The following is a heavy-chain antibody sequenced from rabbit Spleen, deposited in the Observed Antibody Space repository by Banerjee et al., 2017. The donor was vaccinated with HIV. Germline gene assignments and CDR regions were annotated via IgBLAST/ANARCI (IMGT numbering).Heavy chain of an antibody. Sequence: QSLEESGGDLVKPGASLTLTCTASGFSFSTSYWICWVRQAPGKGLEWIACPDGGTSDTTYYANWAKGRFTFSKTSSTTVTLQVTSLTAADTATYFCARGVYDDYDTYYFDLRGPGTLVTVS. D-gene: IGHD2-1*01. J-gene: IGHJ4*01. CDR1: GFSFSTSYW. CDR2: PDGGTSDTT. CDR3: ARGVYDDYDTYYFDL. V-gene: IGHV1S40*01.